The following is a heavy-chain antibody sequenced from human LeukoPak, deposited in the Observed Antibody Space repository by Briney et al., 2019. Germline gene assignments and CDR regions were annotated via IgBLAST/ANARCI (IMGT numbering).Heavy chain of an antibody. CDR2: IYYSGST. CDR3: ARVYSSSSERRMDWFDP. CDR1: GGSISSSSYY. J-gene: IGHJ5*02. V-gene: IGHV4-39*07. D-gene: IGHD6-6*01. Sequence: SETLSLTCTVSGGSISSSSYYWGWIRQPPGKGLEWIGSIYYSGSTYYNPSLKSRVTISVDTSKNQFSLKLSSVTAADTAVYYCARVYSSSSERRMDWFDPWGQGTLVTVSS.